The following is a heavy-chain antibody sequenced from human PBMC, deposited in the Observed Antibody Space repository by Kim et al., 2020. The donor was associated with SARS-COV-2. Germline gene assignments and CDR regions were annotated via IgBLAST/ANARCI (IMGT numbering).Heavy chain of an antibody. Sequence: PSETLSLTCTVSGGSISSYYWSWIRQPAGKGLEWIGRIYTSGSTNYNPSLKSRVTMSVDTSKNQFSLKLSSVTAADTAVYYCAGHVWITMISDAFDIWGQGTMVTVSS. CDR3: AGHVWITMISDAFDI. CDR2: IYTSGST. CDR1: GGSISSYY. J-gene: IGHJ3*02. V-gene: IGHV4-4*07. D-gene: IGHD3-22*01.